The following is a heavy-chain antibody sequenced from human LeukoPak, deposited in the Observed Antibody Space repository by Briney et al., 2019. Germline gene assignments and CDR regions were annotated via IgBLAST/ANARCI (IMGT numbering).Heavy chain of an antibody. CDR2: ISGDGGRT. D-gene: IGHD2-15*01. Sequence: GGSLRLSCAASGFTFHYYSMHWVRQAPGKGLEWVSLISGDGGRTYYADSMKGRFTISRDNSKNSLYLQMNSLRTEDTALYHCAKGGYCSGGNCYPGFDYWGQGTLVTVSS. CDR1: GFTFHYYS. CDR3: AKGGYCSGGNCYPGFDY. J-gene: IGHJ4*02. V-gene: IGHV3-43*02.